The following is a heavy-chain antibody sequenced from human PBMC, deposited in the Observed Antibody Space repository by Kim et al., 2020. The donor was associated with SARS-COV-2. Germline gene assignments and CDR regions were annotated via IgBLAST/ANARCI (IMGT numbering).Heavy chain of an antibody. J-gene: IGHJ6*02. CDR3: AKDGAYYDILTGYFSHSWSNYYSGMDV. CDR1: GFTFSSYG. CDR2: ISYDGSNK. D-gene: IGHD3-9*01. Sequence: GGSLRLSCAASGFTFSSYGMHWVRQAPGKGLEWVAVISYDGSNKYYADSVKGRFTISRDNSKNTLYLQMNSLRAEDTAVYYCAKDGAYYDILTGYFSHSWSNYYSGMDVWGQGTTVTVSS. V-gene: IGHV3-30*18.